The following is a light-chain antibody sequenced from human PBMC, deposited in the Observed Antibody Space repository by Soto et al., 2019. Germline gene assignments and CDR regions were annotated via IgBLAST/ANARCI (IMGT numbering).Light chain of an antibody. V-gene: IGKV3D-15*01. Sequence: EIVMTQSPAPLSLSPGERATLSCRASQGVSRHLAWYQQKPGQAPRLLIYAASTRAAGVPARFSGSGSGTEFTLTISSLQSEEFPGYYCRQYHQWPLTFGGGTKVEI. CDR3: RQYHQWPLT. J-gene: IGKJ4*01. CDR2: AAS. CDR1: QGVSRH.